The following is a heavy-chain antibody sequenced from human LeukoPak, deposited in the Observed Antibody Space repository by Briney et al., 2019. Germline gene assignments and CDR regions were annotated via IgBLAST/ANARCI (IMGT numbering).Heavy chain of an antibody. V-gene: IGHV6-1*01. CDR1: GDSVSSNRAS. D-gene: IGHD3-10*01. CDR3: SRSGGASDFGY. CDR2: TYYRNKCNN. Sequence: SQTLSLTLAFSGDSVSSNRASWTCIRQSPPRGLEWLGRTYYRNKCNNDYAVSLRSRISIIADTSKNQFSQQLNAVAPENTAVYYCSRSGGASDFGYWGQGTLVTVSS. J-gene: IGHJ4*02.